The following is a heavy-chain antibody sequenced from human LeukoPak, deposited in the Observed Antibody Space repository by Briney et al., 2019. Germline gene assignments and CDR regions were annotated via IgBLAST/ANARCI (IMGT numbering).Heavy chain of an antibody. CDR1: GYTFSDFY. CDR3: ATVGSEGNWFET. D-gene: IGHD1-26*01. Sequence: ASVKVSCKGSGYTFSDFYIHWVRQAPGHTFEWMGRVDPEDGETMSPGRFRDRVTITADTSTDTAHMELTRLTSDDTAIYFCATVGSEGNWFETWGQGTLVTVSS. CDR2: VDPEDGET. J-gene: IGHJ5*02. V-gene: IGHV1-69-2*01.